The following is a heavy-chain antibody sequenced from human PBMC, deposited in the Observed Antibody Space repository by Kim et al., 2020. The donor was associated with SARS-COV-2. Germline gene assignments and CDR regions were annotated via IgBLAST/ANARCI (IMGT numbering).Heavy chain of an antibody. V-gene: IGHV3-53*01. J-gene: IGHJ4*02. CDR1: GLIVSDNY. CDR3: ARVGREWELPSNELYFDY. CDR2: IYSGGYT. Sequence: GGSLRLSCAAFGLIVSDNYMSWVRQAPGKGLEWVSVIYSGGYTYYADSVKGRFTISRDNSKTTLYLQMNSLRAEDTAVYYCARVGREWELPSNELYFDYWGQGTPVTVSS. D-gene: IGHD1-26*01.